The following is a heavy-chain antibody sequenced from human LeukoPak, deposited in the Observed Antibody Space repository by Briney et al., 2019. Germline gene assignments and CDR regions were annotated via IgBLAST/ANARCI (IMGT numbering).Heavy chain of an antibody. J-gene: IGHJ3*02. CDR1: GGSISSGSYY. Sequence: PSETLSLTCTVSGGSISSGSYYWSWIRQPAGKGLEWIGRIYTSGSTNYNPSLKSRVTISVDTSKNQFSLKLSSVTAADTAVYYCARVGYDILTGRRYDAFDIWGQGTMVTVSS. V-gene: IGHV4-61*02. CDR2: IYTSGST. CDR3: ARVGYDILTGRRYDAFDI. D-gene: IGHD3-9*01.